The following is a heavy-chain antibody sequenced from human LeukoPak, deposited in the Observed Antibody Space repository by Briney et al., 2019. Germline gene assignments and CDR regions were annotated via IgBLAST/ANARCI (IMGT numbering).Heavy chain of an antibody. CDR1: GFTFSSYS. J-gene: IGHJ4*02. CDR3: ARVVGATKFDY. CDR2: ISSSSSTI. V-gene: IGHV3-48*04. D-gene: IGHD1-26*01. Sequence: GGSLRLSCAASGFTFSSYSMNWVRQAPGKGLEWVSYISSSSSTIYYADSVKGRFTISRDNAKNSLYLQMNSLRAEDTAVYYCARVVGATKFDYWGQGTLVTVSS.